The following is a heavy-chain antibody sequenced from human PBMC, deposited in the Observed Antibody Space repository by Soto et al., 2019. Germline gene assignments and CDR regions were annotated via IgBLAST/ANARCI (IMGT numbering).Heavy chain of an antibody. J-gene: IGHJ6*02. V-gene: IGHV1-8*01. CDR1: GYTFTSYD. CDR2: MNPNSGNK. Sequence: ASVKVSCKASGYTFTSYDSNWVRQATGQGLEWMGWMNPNSGNKGYAQKFQGRVTMTRNTSISTAYMELSSLRSEDTAVYYCARGGSGWYNYYYGMDVWGQGTTVTFSS. CDR3: ARGGSGWYNYYYGMDV. D-gene: IGHD6-19*01.